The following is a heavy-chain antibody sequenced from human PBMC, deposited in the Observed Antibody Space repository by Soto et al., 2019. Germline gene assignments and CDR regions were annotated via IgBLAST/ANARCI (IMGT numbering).Heavy chain of an antibody. CDR1: GNSISTTNW. D-gene: IGHD3-22*01. CDR3: ARDVGYHYDGSPSGQFDF. V-gene: IGHV4-4*02. J-gene: IGHJ4*02. CDR2: IYHSGST. Sequence: TLSLTCVVSGNSISTTNWWSWVLQSPVKGLEWIGEIYHSGSTNYNPSLKSRVTISVDKSKNQFSLKLSSVTAADTAVYYCARDVGYHYDGSPSGQFDFWGQGTLVTVSS.